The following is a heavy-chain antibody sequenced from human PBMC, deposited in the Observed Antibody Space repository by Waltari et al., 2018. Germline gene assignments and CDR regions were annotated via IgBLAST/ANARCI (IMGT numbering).Heavy chain of an antibody. V-gene: IGHV4-59*11. CDR2: IYYSGST. Sequence: QVQLQESGPGLVKPSETLSLTCTVSGGSISSHYWSWIRHPPGKGLEWIGCIYYSGSTNYNPSLKSRVTISVDTSKNQFSLKLSSVTAADTAVYYCAREGQPLPHGGAFDIWGQGTMVTVSS. J-gene: IGHJ3*02. CDR3: AREGQPLPHGGAFDI. CDR1: GGSISSHY. D-gene: IGHD2-2*01.